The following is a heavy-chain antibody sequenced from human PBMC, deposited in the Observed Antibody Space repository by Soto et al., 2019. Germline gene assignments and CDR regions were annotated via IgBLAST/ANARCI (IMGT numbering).Heavy chain of an antibody. CDR2: INPSGGST. J-gene: IGHJ5*02. CDR1: GYTFTSYY. V-gene: IGHV1-46*01. Sequence: QVQLVQSGDEVKKPGASVKVSCKASGYTFTSYYMHWVRQAPGQGLEWMGIINPSGGSTSYAQKFQGRVTMAMDTPTSTVYMQLSSLRSEDTAVYYCARDIEAVAGHSRFDPCGQGTLVTVSS. D-gene: IGHD6-19*01. CDR3: ARDIEAVAGHSRFDP.